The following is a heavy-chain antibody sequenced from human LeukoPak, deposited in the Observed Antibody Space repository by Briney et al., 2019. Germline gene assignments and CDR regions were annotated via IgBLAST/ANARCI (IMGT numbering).Heavy chain of an antibody. CDR1: GYTFTSYV. J-gene: IGHJ6*02. CDR2: ISAYNGNT. D-gene: IGHD2-15*01. V-gene: IGHV1-18*01. CDR3: VRAARDYYYYYGMDV. Sequence: ASVKVSCKASGYTFTSYVISWVRQAPGQGLEWMEWISAYNGNTNYAQKLQGRVTMTTDTSTSTAYMELRSLRSDDTAVYYCVRAARDYYYYYGMDVWGQGTTVTVSS.